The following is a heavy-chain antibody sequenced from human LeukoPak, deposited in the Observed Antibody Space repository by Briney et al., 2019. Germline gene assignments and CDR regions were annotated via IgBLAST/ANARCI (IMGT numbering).Heavy chain of an antibody. J-gene: IGHJ4*02. CDR3: ARLRSPVTILYYFDS. CDR2: FYRSGST. CDR1: GGSISSSSYC. V-gene: IGHV4-39*01. D-gene: IGHD4-17*01. Sequence: KPSETLSLTCTVSGGSISSSSYCWGWIRQPPGKGLEWIGSFYRSGSTYYNPSLTSRVTISVDTSKNQFSLKLSSVTAADTAVYYCARLRSPVTILYYFDSWGQGTLVTVSS.